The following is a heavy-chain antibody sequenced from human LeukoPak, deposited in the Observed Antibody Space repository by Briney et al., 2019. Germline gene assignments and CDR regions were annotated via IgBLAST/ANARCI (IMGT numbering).Heavy chain of an antibody. J-gene: IGHJ4*02. CDR1: GYSISSGYY. Sequence: QPSETLSLTCTVSGYSISSGYYWGWIRQPPGKGLEWIGSIYHSGSTYYNPSLKSRVTISVDTSKNQFSLKLSSVTAADTAVYYCARTPDSGSYYECFDYWGQGTLVTVSS. V-gene: IGHV4-38-2*02. D-gene: IGHD1-26*01. CDR3: ARTPDSGSYYECFDY. CDR2: IYHSGST.